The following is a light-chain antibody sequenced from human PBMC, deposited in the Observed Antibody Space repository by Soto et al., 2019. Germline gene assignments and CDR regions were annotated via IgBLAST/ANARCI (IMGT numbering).Light chain of an antibody. CDR1: EDINRN. J-gene: IGKJ4*01. CDR2: GAS. Sequence: ETVMTQSPATLSVSPGERASLSCRASEDINRNLAWYQQKSGQAPRLLIYGASTRATGVPDRFSGSGSGTDFTLTISSLQAEDVAVYYCQQYYSTPLTFGGGTKVDIK. V-gene: IGKV3-15*01. CDR3: QQYYSTPLT.